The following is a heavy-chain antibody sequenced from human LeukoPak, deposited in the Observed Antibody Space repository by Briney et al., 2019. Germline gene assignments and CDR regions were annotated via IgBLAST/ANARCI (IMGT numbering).Heavy chain of an antibody. V-gene: IGHV1-2*06. CDR2: INPNSGGT. D-gene: IGHD1-26*01. CDR3: ASGGSYSFSGVDYFDY. CDR1: GGTFSSYA. Sequence: GASVTVSCTASGGTFSSYAISWVRQAPGQGLEWMGRINPNSGGTNFAQNFQGRVTMTRDTSISTVYMELSRLRSDDTAVYYCASGGSYSFSGVDYFDYWGQGTLVTVSS. J-gene: IGHJ4*02.